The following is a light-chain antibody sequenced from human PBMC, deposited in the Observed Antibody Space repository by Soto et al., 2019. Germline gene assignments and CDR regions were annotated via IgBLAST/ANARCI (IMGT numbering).Light chain of an antibody. V-gene: IGKV3-15*01. CDR2: DAS. J-gene: IGKJ1*01. Sequence: EIVMTQSPATLPVSPGERATFSCRASQSVSSNLAWYQQKPGQAPRLLIYDASTRATGIPARFSGSGSGTEFTLTISSLQSEDFAVYYCQQYNNWPRTFGQGTKVDIK. CDR3: QQYNNWPRT. CDR1: QSVSSN.